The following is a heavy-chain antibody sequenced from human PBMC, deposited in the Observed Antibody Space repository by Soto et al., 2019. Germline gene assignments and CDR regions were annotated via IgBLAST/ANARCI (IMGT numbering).Heavy chain of an antibody. CDR2: FYYSGST. V-gene: IGHV4-61*08. Sequence: SETLSLTCAVSGGSISSGGYSCNWIRQPPGKGLEWIGYFYYSGSTNYNPSLKSRVTISVDTSKNQFSLKLSSVTAADTAVYYCAREFSTVTNYGMDVWGQGTTVTVSS. CDR1: GGSISSGGYS. J-gene: IGHJ6*02. CDR3: AREFSTVTNYGMDV. D-gene: IGHD4-17*01.